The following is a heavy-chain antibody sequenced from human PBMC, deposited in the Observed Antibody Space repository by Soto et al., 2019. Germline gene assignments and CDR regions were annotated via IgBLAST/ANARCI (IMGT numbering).Heavy chain of an antibody. J-gene: IGHJ4*02. CDR3: ASEDSSSWYPL. Sequence: QVQLVQSGAEVKKPGASVKVSCKASGYTFTSYYMHWVRQAPGQGLAWMGIINPSGGSTSYAQKFQGRVTMTRDTSTSAVYMERSSLRSEDTAVYYCASEDSSSWYPLWGQGTLVTVSS. V-gene: IGHV1-46*01. D-gene: IGHD6-13*01. CDR2: INPSGGST. CDR1: GYTFTSYY.